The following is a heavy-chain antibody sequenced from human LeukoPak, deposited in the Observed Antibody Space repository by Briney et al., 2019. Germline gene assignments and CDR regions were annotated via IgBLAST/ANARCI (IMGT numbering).Heavy chain of an antibody. Sequence: SGGSLRLSCAASGFTFSSHSMNWVRQAPGKGLEWVSSISSSSSYIYYADSVKGRFTISRDNAKNSLYLQMNSLRAEDTAVYYCARDNWIEAHYFDYWGQGTLVTVSS. J-gene: IGHJ4*02. D-gene: IGHD1-20*01. CDR3: ARDNWIEAHYFDY. CDR1: GFTFSSHS. CDR2: ISSSSSYI. V-gene: IGHV3-21*01.